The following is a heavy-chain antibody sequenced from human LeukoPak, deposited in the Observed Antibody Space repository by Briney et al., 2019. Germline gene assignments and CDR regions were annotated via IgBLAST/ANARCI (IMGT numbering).Heavy chain of an antibody. CDR2: MNPNSGNT. D-gene: IGHD2-2*02. J-gene: IGHJ5*02. CDR3: ARRYCSSTNCYKNWFDP. V-gene: IGHV1-8*01. CDR1: GYTFTSYD. Sequence: ASVKVSCKASGYTFTSYDINWVRQATGQGLEWMGWMNPNSGNTGYTQKFQGRVTMTRNTSISTAYMELSSLRSEDTAVYYCARRYCSSTNCYKNWFDPWGQGTLVTVSS.